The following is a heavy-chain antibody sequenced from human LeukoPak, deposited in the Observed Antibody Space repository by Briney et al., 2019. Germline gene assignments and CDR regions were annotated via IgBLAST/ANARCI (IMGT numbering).Heavy chain of an antibody. J-gene: IGHJ5*02. V-gene: IGHV1-8*01. CDR1: GYTFTIYE. Sequence: ASVKVSCKASGYTFTIYEFNWVRRAPGQGLEWLGYISPDTGNTGHAQKFQGRVTMTRDTSISTTYMELSSLTSEDTAVYYCARGPRFDPWGQGTLVTVSS. CDR2: ISPDTGNT. CDR3: ARGPRFDP.